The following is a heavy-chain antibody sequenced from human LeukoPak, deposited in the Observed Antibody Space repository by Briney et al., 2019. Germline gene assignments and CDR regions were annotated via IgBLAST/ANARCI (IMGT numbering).Heavy chain of an antibody. Sequence: ASVKVSCKASGYTFTSYYMHWVRQAPGQGLEWMGIINPSGGSTSYAQKFQGRVTMTRDTSTSTVYMELSSLRSEDTAVYYCARLGRYCSSTSCPYYYGMDVWGQGTTATVSS. CDR2: INPSGGST. J-gene: IGHJ6*02. CDR3: ARLGRYCSSTSCPYYYGMDV. V-gene: IGHV1-46*01. D-gene: IGHD2-2*01. CDR1: GYTFTSYY.